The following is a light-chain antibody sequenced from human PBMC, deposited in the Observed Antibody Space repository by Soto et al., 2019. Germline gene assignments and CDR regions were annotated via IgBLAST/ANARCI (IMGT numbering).Light chain of an antibody. CDR3: QQYNSYPVT. CDR2: KAS. CDR1: QSISSY. Sequence: DIQMTQSPSSLSASVGDRVTITCRASQSISSYLNWYQQKPGKAPKLLIYKASSLESGVPSRFSGSGSGTEFTLTISSLQPDDFATYYCQQYNSYPVTVGQGTKVDIK. V-gene: IGKV1-5*03. J-gene: IGKJ1*01.